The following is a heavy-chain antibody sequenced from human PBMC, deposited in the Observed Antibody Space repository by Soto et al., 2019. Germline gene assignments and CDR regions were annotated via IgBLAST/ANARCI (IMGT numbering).Heavy chain of an antibody. Sequence: GASVKVSCKASGYTFTSYAMHWVRQAPGQSLEWMGWVNAGNGNTKYSQKFQGRFTITRATSASTAYMELSSLRSEDTDVYYCARDILFDYWGQGTLVTVSS. CDR3: ARDILFDY. D-gene: IGHD2-15*01. V-gene: IGHV1-3*01. J-gene: IGHJ4*02. CDR2: VNAGNGNT. CDR1: GYTFTSYA.